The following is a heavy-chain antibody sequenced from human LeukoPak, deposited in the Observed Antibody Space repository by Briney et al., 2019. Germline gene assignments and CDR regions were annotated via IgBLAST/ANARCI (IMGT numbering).Heavy chain of an antibody. CDR3: ARDQEAATTLFDY. J-gene: IGHJ4*02. CDR1: GNTFTGYY. V-gene: IGHV1-2*02. D-gene: IGHD4-17*01. CDR2: INPNSGGT. Sequence: ASVKVSCKASGNTFTGYYMHWVRQAPGQGLEWMGWINPNSGGTNYAQKFQGRVTMTRDTSISTAYMELSRLRSDDTAVYYCARDQEAATTLFDYWGQGTLVTVSS.